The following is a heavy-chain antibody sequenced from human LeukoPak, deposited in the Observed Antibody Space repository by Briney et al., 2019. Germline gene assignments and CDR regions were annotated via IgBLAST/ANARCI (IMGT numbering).Heavy chain of an antibody. CDR2: ISGSGGST. CDR3: AKEAVDPFGAPLYPIDY. J-gene: IGHJ4*02. CDR1: GFTFSSYA. Sequence: GGSLRLSCAASGFTFSSYAMSWVRQAPGKGLEWVSAISGSGGSTYYADSVKGRFTISRDNSKHTLYLQMNSLRAEDTAVYYCAKEAVDPFGAPLYPIDYWGQGALVTVSS. V-gene: IGHV3-23*01. D-gene: IGHD3-10*01.